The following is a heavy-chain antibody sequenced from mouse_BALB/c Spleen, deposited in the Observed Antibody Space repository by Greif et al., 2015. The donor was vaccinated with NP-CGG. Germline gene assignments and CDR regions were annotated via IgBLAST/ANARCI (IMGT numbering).Heavy chain of an antibody. Sequence: EVNVVESGGGLVKPGGSLKLSCAASGFTFSSYAMSWVRQTPEKRLEWVASISSGGSTYYPDSVKGRFTISRDNARNILYLQMSSLRSEDTAMYYCARGRDRYDAGEWDYWGQGTTLTVSS. CDR2: ISSGGST. CDR3: ARGRDRYDAGEWDY. CDR1: GFTFSSYA. J-gene: IGHJ2*01. D-gene: IGHD2-14*01. V-gene: IGHV5-6-5*01.